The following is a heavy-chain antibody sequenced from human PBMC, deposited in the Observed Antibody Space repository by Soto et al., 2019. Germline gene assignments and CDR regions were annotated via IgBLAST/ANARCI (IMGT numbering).Heavy chain of an antibody. D-gene: IGHD6-13*01. CDR1: GFTFSSYG. Sequence: LRLSCAASGFTFSSYGMHWVRQAPGKGLEWVAVISYDGSNKYYADSVKGRFTISRDNSKNTLYLQMNSLRAEDTAVYYCAGYTRGALYGMDVWGQGTTVTVSS. CDR2: ISYDGSNK. V-gene: IGHV3-30*03. J-gene: IGHJ6*02. CDR3: AGYTRGALYGMDV.